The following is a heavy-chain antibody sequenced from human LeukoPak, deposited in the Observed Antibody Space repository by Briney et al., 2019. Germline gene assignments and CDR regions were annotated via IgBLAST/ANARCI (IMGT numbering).Heavy chain of an antibody. D-gene: IGHD3-3*01. Sequence: GGSLRLSCAASGFTFSSYAMSWVRQAPGKGLEWVSAISGSGGSTYYADSVKGRFTISRDNSKNTLYLRMNSLRAEDTAVYYCAKLVVITIFGVVPEYFQHWGQGTLVTVSS. J-gene: IGHJ1*01. CDR3: AKLVVITIFGVVPEYFQH. CDR1: GFTFSSYA. V-gene: IGHV3-23*01. CDR2: ISGSGGST.